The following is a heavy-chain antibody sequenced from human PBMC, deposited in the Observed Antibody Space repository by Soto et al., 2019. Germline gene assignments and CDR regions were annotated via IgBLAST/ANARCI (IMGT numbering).Heavy chain of an antibody. CDR1: GGSINSYY. CDR2: IYFSGET. D-gene: IGHD5-12*01. CDR3: ARGSCYSGYNYSGMDV. V-gene: IGHV4-4*07. Sequence: LSLTCTVSGGSINSYYWSWIRQPTGKGLEWIGRIYFSGETNYNPSLKSRLTMSVDTSKTQFSLKLSSVTAADTAVYYCARGSCYSGYNYSGMDVWGQGITVTVSS. J-gene: IGHJ6*02.